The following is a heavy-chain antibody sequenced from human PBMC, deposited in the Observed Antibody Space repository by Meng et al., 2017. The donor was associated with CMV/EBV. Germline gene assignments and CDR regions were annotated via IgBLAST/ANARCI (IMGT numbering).Heavy chain of an antibody. CDR2: IYTSGST. J-gene: IGHJ4*02. CDR3: ARVLRWNGVIDY. V-gene: IGHV4-4*07. CDR1: GCSISSYY. Sequence: QRQLQESGPGRVKPSETLSPTCTVSGCSISSYYWSWIRQPAGKGLEWIGRIYTSGSTNYNPSLKSRVTMSVDTSKNQFSLKLSSVTAADTAVYYCARVLRWNGVIDYWGQGTLVTVSS. D-gene: IGHD4-23*01.